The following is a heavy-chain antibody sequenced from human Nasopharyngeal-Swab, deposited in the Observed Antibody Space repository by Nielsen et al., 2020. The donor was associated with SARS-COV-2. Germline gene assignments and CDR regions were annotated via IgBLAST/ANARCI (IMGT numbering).Heavy chain of an antibody. CDR1: GFAFSTYD. Sequence: GESLKISCSASGFAFSTYDMSWVRQAPGKGLEWVLNVSGCGCRTYYADSLKGRFTSSRDNSKNTLYLQMTSLRAEDTAVYYCARIGEYSSTWGGFDIWGQGTVVSVSS. J-gene: IGHJ3*02. D-gene: IGHD6-13*01. CDR2: VSGCGCRT. CDR3: ARIGEYSSTWGGFDI. V-gene: IGHV3-23*01.